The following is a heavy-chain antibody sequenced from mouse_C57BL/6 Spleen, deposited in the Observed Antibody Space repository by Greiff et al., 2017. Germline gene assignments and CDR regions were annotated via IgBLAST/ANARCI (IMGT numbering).Heavy chain of an antibody. CDR3: ARYPPYGSFSY. CDR1: GYSFTGYY. J-gene: IGHJ3*01. D-gene: IGHD1-1*01. V-gene: IGHV1-43*01. Sequence: EVQLQESGPELVKPGASVKISCKASGYSFTGYYMHWVKQSSEKSLEWIGEINPSTGGTSYNQKFKGKATLTVDKSSSTAYMQLKSLTSEDSAVYYCARYPPYGSFSYWGQGTLVTVSA. CDR2: INPSTGGT.